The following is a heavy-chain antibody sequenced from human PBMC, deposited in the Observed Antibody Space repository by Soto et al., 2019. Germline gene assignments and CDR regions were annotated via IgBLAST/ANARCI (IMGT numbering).Heavy chain of an antibody. CDR1: GYTFTSYV. CDR2: IIGFFGTP. D-gene: IGHD3-10*01. V-gene: IGHV1-69*13. J-gene: IGHJ5*02. Sequence: SVKVSCKASGYTFTSYVISWVRQAPGQGLEWMGGIIGFFGTPDYAPRLQGRVTMTADESTSTAYMELSSLKSEDTAVYYCARGSKWSRNREYYYGLDAWGQGTMVTVSS. CDR3: ARGSKWSRNREYYYGLDA.